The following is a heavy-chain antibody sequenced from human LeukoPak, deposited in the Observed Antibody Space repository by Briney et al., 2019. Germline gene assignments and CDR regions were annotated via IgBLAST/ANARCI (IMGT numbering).Heavy chain of an antibody. Sequence: GGSLRLSCAASGFTFSNAWMSWVRQAPGKGLEWVSYISSSGSTIYYADSVKGRFTISRDNAKNSLYLQMNSLRAEDTAVYYCARDREYDSSGYYYYYYYMDVWGKGTTVTVSS. D-gene: IGHD3-22*01. V-gene: IGHV3-11*01. CDR3: ARDREYDSSGYYYYYYYMDV. J-gene: IGHJ6*03. CDR2: ISSSGSTI. CDR1: GFTFSNAW.